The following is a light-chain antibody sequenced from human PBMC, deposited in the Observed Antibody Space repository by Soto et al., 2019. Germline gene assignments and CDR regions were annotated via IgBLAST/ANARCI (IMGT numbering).Light chain of an antibody. V-gene: IGKV1-9*01. Sequence: IQLTQSPSVPSASVGDTVTHTCRASQALSNYLAWYQQKPGKAPDLLIYSASTLQSGVPSRFSGSGSETEFSLTIRALQPEDFATYYCQQLSRYPLTFGGGTKVDIK. CDR3: QQLSRYPLT. J-gene: IGKJ4*01. CDR1: QALSNY. CDR2: SAS.